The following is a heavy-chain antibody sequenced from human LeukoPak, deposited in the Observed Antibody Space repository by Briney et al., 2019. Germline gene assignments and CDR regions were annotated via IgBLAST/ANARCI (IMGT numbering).Heavy chain of an antibody. CDR1: GYTFTGYY. V-gene: IGHV1-2*04. D-gene: IGHD2-2*01. J-gene: IGHJ4*02. CDR3: ARGPGLSSTSSRVY. CDR2: INPNSGGT. Sequence: GASVKVSCKASGYTFTGYYMHWVQQAPGQGLEWMGWINPNSGGTNYAQKFQGWVTMTRDTSISTAYMELSRLRSDDTAVYYCARGPGLSSTSSRVYWGQGTLVTVSS.